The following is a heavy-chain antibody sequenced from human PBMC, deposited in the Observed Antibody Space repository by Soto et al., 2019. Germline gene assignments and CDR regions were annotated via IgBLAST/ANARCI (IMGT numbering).Heavy chain of an antibody. V-gene: IGHV4-59*08. CDR1: GGSISSYY. CDR3: ARHHDS. Sequence: NPSETLSLTCTVSGGSISSYYWSWIRQPPGKGLEWIGDIYYSGSTNYNPSLKRRVTISVDTSKNHFSLKLSSVTAADTAVYYCARHHDSWGQGTLVTVS. CDR2: IYYSGST. J-gene: IGHJ4*02.